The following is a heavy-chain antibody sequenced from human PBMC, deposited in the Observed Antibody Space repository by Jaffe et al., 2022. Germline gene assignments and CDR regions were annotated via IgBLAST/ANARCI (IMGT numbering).Heavy chain of an antibody. V-gene: IGHV4-39*01. CDR1: GGSISSSSYY. D-gene: IGHD3-10*01. Sequence: QLQLQESGPGLVKPSETLSLTCTVSGGSISSSSYYWGWIRQPPGKGLEWIGSIYYSGSTYYNPSLKSRVTISVDTSKNQFSLKLSSVTAADTAVYYCARRVLLWFREAASRPSYYFDYWGQGTLVTVSS. CDR2: IYYSGST. CDR3: ARRVLLWFREAASRPSYYFDY. J-gene: IGHJ4*02.